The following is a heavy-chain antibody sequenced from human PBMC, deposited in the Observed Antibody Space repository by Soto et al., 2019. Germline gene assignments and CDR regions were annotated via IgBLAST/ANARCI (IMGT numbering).Heavy chain of an antibody. D-gene: IGHD6-13*01. CDR2: IIPIFGTA. J-gene: IGHJ6*02. CDR1: GGTFSSYA. V-gene: IGHV1-69*13. CDR3: ASWIFRHSSSWYRDQYYGMDV. Sequence: SVKVSCKASGGTFSSYAISWVRQAPGQGLEWMGGIIPIFGTANYAQKFQGRVTITADESTSTAYMELSSLRSEDTAVYYCASWIFRHSSSWYRDQYYGMDVWGQGTTVTVSS.